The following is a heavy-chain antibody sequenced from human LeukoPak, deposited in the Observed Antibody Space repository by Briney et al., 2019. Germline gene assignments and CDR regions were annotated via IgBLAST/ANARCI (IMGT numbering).Heavy chain of an antibody. D-gene: IGHD3-16*02. CDR1: GFTFSSYA. V-gene: IGHV3-23*01. Sequence: PGGSLRLSCAASGFTFSSYAMSWVRQAPGKGLEWVSAISGSAGSTYYADSVKGRFTISRDNSKNTLYLQMNGLRAEDTAVYYCARDKYGRWITFGGIIVQYWYFDLWGRGTLVTVSS. J-gene: IGHJ2*01. CDR3: ARDKYGRWITFGGIIVQYWYFDL. CDR2: ISGSAGST.